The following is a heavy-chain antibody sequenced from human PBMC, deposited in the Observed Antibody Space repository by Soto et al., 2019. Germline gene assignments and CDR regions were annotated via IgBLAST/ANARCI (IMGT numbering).Heavy chain of an antibody. D-gene: IGHD6-19*01. Sequence: QTGGSLRLSCAASGFTFDDYAMHWARQAPGKGLEWVSGISWNSGSIGYADSVKGRFTISRDNAKNSLYLQMNSLRAEETALYYCAKDQTHSYSSGLYAGYDYWGQGTLVTVSS. CDR3: AKDQTHSYSSGLYAGYDY. J-gene: IGHJ4*02. V-gene: IGHV3-9*01. CDR2: ISWNSGSI. CDR1: GFTFDDYA.